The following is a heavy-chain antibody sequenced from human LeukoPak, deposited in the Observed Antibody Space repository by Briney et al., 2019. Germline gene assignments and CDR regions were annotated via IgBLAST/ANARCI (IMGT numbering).Heavy chain of an antibody. CDR3: ALSTGDLYYY. J-gene: IGHJ4*02. V-gene: IGHV4-59*08. Sequence: SETLSLTCTVSGGSISSYYWSWIRQPPGKGLEWIGYSYYSGNTNYNPSLKSRVTILVDTSKNHFSLNLSSVTAADTAVYYCALSTGDLYYYWGQGTLVTVSS. CDR2: SYYSGNT. D-gene: IGHD7-27*01. CDR1: GGSISSYY.